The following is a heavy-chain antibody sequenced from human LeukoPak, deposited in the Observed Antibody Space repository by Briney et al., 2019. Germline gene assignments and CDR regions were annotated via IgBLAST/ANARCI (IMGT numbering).Heavy chain of an antibody. CDR3: ARQGYCSSTSCYRSHWFDP. J-gene: IGHJ5*02. V-gene: IGHV4-34*01. Sequence: PSETLSLTCAVYGGSFSGYYWNWIRQPPGKGLEWIGEVYHSGSTNYNPSLKSRVTISVDTSKNQFSLKLSSVTAADTAVYYCARQGYCSSTSCYRSHWFDPWGQGTLVTVSS. CDR1: GGSFSGYY. CDR2: VYHSGST. D-gene: IGHD2-2*01.